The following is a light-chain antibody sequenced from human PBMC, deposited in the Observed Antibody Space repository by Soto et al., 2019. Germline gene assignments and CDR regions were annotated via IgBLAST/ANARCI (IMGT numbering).Light chain of an antibody. J-gene: IGKJ2*01. Sequence: DIVLTQSPGTLSLSPGERATLSCRASQSVNTVSLGWYQQKSDQAPSLLIYDTSTRTGGTPDWCSGSGFVTDFTLTSSLLEHDDVVVYDCQHYRSSPYTFGQGTKLEI. CDR3: QHYRSSPYT. CDR2: DTS. CDR1: QSVNTVS. V-gene: IGKV3-20*01.